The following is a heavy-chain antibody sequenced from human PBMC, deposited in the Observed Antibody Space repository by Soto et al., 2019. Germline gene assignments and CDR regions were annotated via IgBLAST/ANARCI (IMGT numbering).Heavy chain of an antibody. CDR1: GFTFSNYA. D-gene: IGHD1-26*01. CDR2: ISDSGDST. CDR3: AKDLGTPGVGAPLDD. V-gene: IGHV3-23*01. Sequence: GGSLRLSCAASGFTFSNYAMSWVRQAPGKGLEWVSGISDSGDSTYNADSVRGRFTISRDNSKNTLYLQMNSLRAEDAAIYYCAKDLGTPGVGAPLDDWGPGTLVTVSS. J-gene: IGHJ4*02.